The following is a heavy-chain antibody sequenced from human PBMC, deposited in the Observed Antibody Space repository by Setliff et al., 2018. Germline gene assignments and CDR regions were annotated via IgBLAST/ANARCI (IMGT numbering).Heavy chain of an antibody. D-gene: IGHD3-10*01. Sequence: SETLSLTCAVYGGSFSGYHWSWIRQPPGKGLEWIGEISHSGDPNYNPSLKSRVTMSVDTSKSHFSLRLSSVTAADTAVYYCAKVPITKVYFYMDVWGKGTAVTVSS. J-gene: IGHJ6*03. CDR3: AKVPITKVYFYMDV. CDR2: ISHSGDP. V-gene: IGHV4-34*01. CDR1: GGSFSGYH.